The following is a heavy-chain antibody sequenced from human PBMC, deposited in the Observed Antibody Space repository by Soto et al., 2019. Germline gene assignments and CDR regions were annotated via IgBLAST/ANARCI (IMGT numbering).Heavy chain of an antibody. D-gene: IGHD2-15*01. Sequence: EVQLVESGGGLVQPGGSLRLSCAASGFSFSGYCMSWVRQAPGKGLEWVANINEDGSDKFYVDSVKGRFTISRDNAKNSLYLQVNSLRPEETAIYYCARDRYCSGANCYSDYWGQGTAVTVSS. J-gene: IGHJ4*02. V-gene: IGHV3-7*01. CDR3: ARDRYCSGANCYSDY. CDR2: INEDGSDK. CDR1: GFSFSGYC.